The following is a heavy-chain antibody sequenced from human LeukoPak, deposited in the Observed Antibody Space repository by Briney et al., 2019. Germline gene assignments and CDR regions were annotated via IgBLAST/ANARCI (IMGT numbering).Heavy chain of an antibody. CDR3: SRDRSSGWYDPADI. CDR2: IKQNGSEK. Sequence: PGGSLRLSCAASGFTFSSYWMRWVRQPPAKGLEGVDNIKQNGSEKYYVDSAKGRFTISRDNDKTSLYLQMNSLRAEDTAVYYCSRDRSSGWYDPADIWGQGTMVTVAS. CDR1: GFTFSSYW. J-gene: IGHJ3*02. D-gene: IGHD6-19*01. V-gene: IGHV3-7*01.